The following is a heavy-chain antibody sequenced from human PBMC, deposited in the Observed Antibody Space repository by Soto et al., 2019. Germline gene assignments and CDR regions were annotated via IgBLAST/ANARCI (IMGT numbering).Heavy chain of an antibody. CDR1: GYTFTTYN. J-gene: IGHJ4*02. CDR3: ARAGAGHFDS. D-gene: IGHD3-10*01. Sequence: QVQLVQSGAEVRKPGASVKVSCKASGYTFTTYNMHWVRQAPGQGLEWMGVINPSVGSTSYAQKVRGRVTMTMDTSTRTVYAELSSLRSEDTAVYYCARAGAGHFDSWGQGTLVTVSS. CDR2: INPSVGST. V-gene: IGHV1-46*01.